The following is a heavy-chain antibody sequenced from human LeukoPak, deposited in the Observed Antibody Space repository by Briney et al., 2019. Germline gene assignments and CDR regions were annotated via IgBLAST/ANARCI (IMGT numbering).Heavy chain of an antibody. V-gene: IGHV3-30*04. CDR1: GFTFSSYA. CDR2: IPYDGNNK. CDR3: ARESGVLRGYSYGQ. J-gene: IGHJ4*02. D-gene: IGHD5-18*01. Sequence: PGRSLRLSCAASGFTFSSYAMHWVRQAPGKGLEWVAVIPYDGNNKKYADSVKGRFTISRDNSKNTLYLQMNSLRAEDTAVCYCARESGVLRGYSYGQWGQGILVTVSS.